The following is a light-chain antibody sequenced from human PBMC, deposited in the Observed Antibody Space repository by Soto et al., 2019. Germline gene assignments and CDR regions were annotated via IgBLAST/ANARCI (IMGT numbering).Light chain of an antibody. CDR3: CSYADTYTLVV. J-gene: IGLJ2*01. CDR1: SSDVGTYNY. V-gene: IGLV2-11*01. Sequence: QPVLTQPRSVSASPGQSVTISCTGTSSDVGTYNYVSWYQQHPGKAPKFIIYDVNKRPSGVPDRFSGSKSGNTASLTISGLQAEDEADYYCCSYADTYTLVVFGGGTKLTVL. CDR2: DVN.